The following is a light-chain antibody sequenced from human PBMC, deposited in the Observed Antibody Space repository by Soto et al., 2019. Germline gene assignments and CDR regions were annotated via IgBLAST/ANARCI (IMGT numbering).Light chain of an antibody. V-gene: IGKV3-20*01. Sequence: EIVLTQSPGTLSLSPGERATLSCRASQSVGSSYLAWYQQRPGQAPRLLIYGASSRATGIPDRFGGSGSGTDFTLTISRLEPEDFAVYYCQQYDSSPLTFGGGTKLDIK. J-gene: IGKJ4*01. CDR1: QSVGSSY. CDR3: QQYDSSPLT. CDR2: GAS.